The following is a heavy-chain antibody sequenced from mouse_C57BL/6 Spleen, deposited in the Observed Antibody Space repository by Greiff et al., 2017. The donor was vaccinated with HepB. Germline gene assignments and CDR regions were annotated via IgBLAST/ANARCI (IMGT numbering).Heavy chain of an antibody. J-gene: IGHJ2*01. Sequence: QVQLQQPGTELVKPGASVKLSCKASGYTFTSYWMHWVKQRPGQGLEWIGNINPSNGGTNYNEKFKSKATLTVDKSSSTAYMQLSSLTSEDSAVYYCARVIYYDYERYYFDYWGQGTTLTVSS. CDR1: GYTFTSYW. V-gene: IGHV1-53*01. D-gene: IGHD2-4*01. CDR2: INPSNGGT. CDR3: ARVIYYDYERYYFDY.